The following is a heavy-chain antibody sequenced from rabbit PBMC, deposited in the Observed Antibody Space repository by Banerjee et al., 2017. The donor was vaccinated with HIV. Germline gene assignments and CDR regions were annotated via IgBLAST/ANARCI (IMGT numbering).Heavy chain of an antibody. CDR3: ARDSGYAGYGYEFNL. V-gene: IGHV1S43*01. J-gene: IGHJ4*01. Sequence: QQQLEESGGGLVQPEGSLALTCKASGFTISSSYYMCWVRQAPGKGLELIACIYTDSGTTYYASWAKGRFTITRSTSLNTVDLKMTSLTAADTATYFCARDSGYAGYGYEFNLWGPGTLVTVS. D-gene: IGHD7-1*01. CDR2: IYTDSGTT. CDR1: GFTISSSYY.